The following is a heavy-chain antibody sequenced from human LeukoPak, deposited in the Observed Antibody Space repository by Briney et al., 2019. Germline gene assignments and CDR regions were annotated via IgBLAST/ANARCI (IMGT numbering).Heavy chain of an antibody. D-gene: IGHD3-9*01. CDR2: IYYSGST. V-gene: IGHV4-61*01. Sequence: SETLSLTCTVSGGSVSSGSYYWSWIRQPPGKGLEWIGYIYYSGSTNYNPSLKSRVTISVDTSKNQFSLKLSSVTAADTAVYYCARSLDWFIFDYWGQGTLVTVSP. CDR3: ARSLDWFIFDY. J-gene: IGHJ4*02. CDR1: GGSVSSGSYY.